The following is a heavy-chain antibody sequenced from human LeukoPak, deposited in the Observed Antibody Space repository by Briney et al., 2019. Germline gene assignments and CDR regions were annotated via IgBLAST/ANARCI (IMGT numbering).Heavy chain of an antibody. D-gene: IGHD4-17*01. J-gene: IGHJ4*02. Sequence: SETLSLTYSISGGSIGSFYWSWIRQSPGRGLEWLGHVYDPKRFGDDDDETVSDHTDYNPSLTSRVSISLVISQKQWFLKMKTVTSADTAVYFCARGVTTFFYHWGQGALVAVSS. CDR2: VYDPKRFGDDDDETVSDHT. CDR3: ARGVTTFFYH. CDR1: GGSIGSFY. V-gene: IGHV4-59*01.